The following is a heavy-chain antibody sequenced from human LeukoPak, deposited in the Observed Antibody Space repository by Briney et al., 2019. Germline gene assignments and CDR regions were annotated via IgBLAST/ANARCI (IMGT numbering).Heavy chain of an antibody. CDR3: ARGFGEVIRRDHYYYGMDV. Sequence: PSDTLSLTCTVAGGSISGYYWSWIRQPPGKGLEWIGYMYHSGSTNYNPSLKSRVNISVDTSKNQFSLRLSSATAADTAVYYCARGFGEVIRRDHYYYGMDVWGQGTTVTVSS. CDR1: GGSISGYY. D-gene: IGHD3-3*01. V-gene: IGHV4-59*07. CDR2: MYHSGST. J-gene: IGHJ6*02.